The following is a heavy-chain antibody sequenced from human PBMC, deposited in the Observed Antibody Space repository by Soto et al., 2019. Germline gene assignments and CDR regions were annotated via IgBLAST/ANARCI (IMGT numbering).Heavy chain of an antibody. D-gene: IGHD6-6*01. Sequence: EVQLLESGGGLVQPGGSLRLSCAASGFTFSSYAMTWVRQAPAQGLEWVSGISGSGGTTYYADSVKGRFTISRDSSKKTLELEMDSLRVGDTAVYYCAKKTDSSSPWGALDIWGQGTMVSVFS. CDR3: AKKTDSSSPWGALDI. V-gene: IGHV3-23*01. CDR2: ISGSGGTT. CDR1: GFTFSSYA. J-gene: IGHJ3*02.